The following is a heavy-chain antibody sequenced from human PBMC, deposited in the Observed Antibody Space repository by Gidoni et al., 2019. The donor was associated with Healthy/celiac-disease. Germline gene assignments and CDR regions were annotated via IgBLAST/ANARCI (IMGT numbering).Heavy chain of an antibody. J-gene: IGHJ4*02. V-gene: IGHV4-61*01. CDR1: GGSVSSGSYY. Sequence: QVQLQESGPGLVKPSETLSLTCTVSGGSVSSGSYYWSWIRQPPGKGLEWIGYIYYSGSTNYNPSLKSRVTISVDTSKNQFSLKLSSVTAADTAVYYCARHREEYGDYVLSRGLAFDYWGQGTLVTVSS. D-gene: IGHD4-17*01. CDR2: IYYSGST. CDR3: ARHREEYGDYVLSRGLAFDY.